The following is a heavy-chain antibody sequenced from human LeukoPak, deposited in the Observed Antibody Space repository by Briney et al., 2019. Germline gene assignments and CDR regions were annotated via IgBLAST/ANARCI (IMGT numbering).Heavy chain of an antibody. CDR2: IYHSGST. J-gene: IGHJ4*02. CDR3: ARGHKGSGYSSYYFDY. D-gene: IGHD3-22*01. CDR1: GGSISSSNW. V-gene: IGHV4-4*02. Sequence: SGTLSLTCAVSGGSISSSNWWRWVRQPPGKGLEWIGEIYHSGSTNYNPSLKSRVTISVDKSKNQFSLKLSSVTAADTAVYYCARGHKGSGYSSYYFDYWGQGTLVTVSS.